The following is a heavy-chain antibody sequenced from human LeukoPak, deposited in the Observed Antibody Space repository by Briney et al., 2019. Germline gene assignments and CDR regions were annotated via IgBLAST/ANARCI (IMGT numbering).Heavy chain of an antibody. D-gene: IGHD2-2*01. CDR2: ISASGDTT. Sequence: GGSLRLSCAASGFTFSSYAMGWVRQAPGKGLEWVSLISASGDTTYYADSVRGRFTISRDDSENTLYLQMNSLRAEDTAVYYCAKRYCTSTSCSFFDSWGQGTLVTVSS. CDR3: AKRYCTSTSCSFFDS. J-gene: IGHJ4*02. CDR1: GFTFSSYA. V-gene: IGHV3-23*01.